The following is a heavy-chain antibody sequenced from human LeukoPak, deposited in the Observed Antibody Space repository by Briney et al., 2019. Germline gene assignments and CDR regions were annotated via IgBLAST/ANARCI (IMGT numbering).Heavy chain of an antibody. V-gene: IGHV3-23*01. CDR1: GFTFSSYG. D-gene: IGHD1-26*01. CDR3: AKGSSYPYRYSLDLSY. J-gene: IGHJ4*02. Sequence: PGRSLRLSCAASGFTFSSYGMHWVRQAPGKGLEWVSAISGSGGSTYYADSVKGRFTISRDNSKNTLYLQMNSLRAEDTAVYYCAKGSSYPYRYSLDLSYWGQGTLVTVSS. CDR2: ISGSGGST.